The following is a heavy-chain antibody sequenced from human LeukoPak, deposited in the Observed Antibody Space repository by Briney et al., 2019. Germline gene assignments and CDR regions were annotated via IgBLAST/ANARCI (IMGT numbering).Heavy chain of an antibody. CDR2: ISWNSGSI. J-gene: IGHJ5*02. D-gene: IGHD3-9*01. CDR3: AKDADYDILTGYNWFDP. CDR1: GFTFDDYA. V-gene: IGHV3-9*01. Sequence: AGGSLRLSCAASGFTFDDYAMHWVRQAPGKGLEWVSGISWNSGSIGHADSVKGRFTISRDNAKNSLYLQMNSLRAEDTALYYCAKDADYDILTGYNWFDPWGQGTLVTVSS.